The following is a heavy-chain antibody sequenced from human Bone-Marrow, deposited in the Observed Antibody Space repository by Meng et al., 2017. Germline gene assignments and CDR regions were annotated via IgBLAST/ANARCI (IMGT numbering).Heavy chain of an antibody. CDR2: LSGGGFTT. D-gene: IGHD3-10*01. V-gene: IGHV3-23*01. J-gene: IGHJ4*02. CDR3: AKYSYGLGDYFDY. Sequence: GESLKISCAASGFSFSSYAMSWVRHAPGKGLEWVSALSGGGFTTYYADSVKGRFTISRHNSKNTLHLQMNSLRAEDTALYYCAKYSYGLGDYFDYWGQGALVTVSS. CDR1: GFSFSSYA.